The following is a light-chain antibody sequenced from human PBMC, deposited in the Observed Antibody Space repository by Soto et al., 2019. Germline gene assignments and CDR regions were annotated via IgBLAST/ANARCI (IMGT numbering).Light chain of an antibody. CDR1: QSVSSTY. V-gene: IGKV3-20*01. J-gene: IGKJ5*01. Sequence: EIVLTQSPATMSSFPGGRATLSCRASQSVSSTYLAWYQQKPCQAPRLLIYGASTRSTGIPDRFSGSGSGADFTLTISRLEPEDFALYYCQHYGTSPSITFGQGTRLEIK. CDR2: GAS. CDR3: QHYGTSPSIT.